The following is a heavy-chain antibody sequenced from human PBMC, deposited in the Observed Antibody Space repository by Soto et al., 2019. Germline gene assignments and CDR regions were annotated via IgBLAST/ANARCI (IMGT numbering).Heavy chain of an antibody. CDR1: GFTFSSYA. J-gene: IGHJ5*02. D-gene: IGHD3-3*01. CDR3: AKAGVEWLLYNWFYP. Sequence: EVQLLESGGGLVQPGGSLRLSCAASGFTFSSYAMSWVRQAPGKGLEWVSAISGSGGSTYYADSVKGPFTIPRDNSKNTLYLQMNSLRAEDTAVYYCAKAGVEWLLYNWFYPWGQGTLVTVSS. CDR2: ISGSGGST. V-gene: IGHV3-23*01.